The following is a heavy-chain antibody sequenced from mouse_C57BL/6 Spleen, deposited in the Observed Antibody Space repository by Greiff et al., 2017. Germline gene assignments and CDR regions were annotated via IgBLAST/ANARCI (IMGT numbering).Heavy chain of an antibody. CDR3: ARGIYYGSSYWYFDV. D-gene: IGHD1-1*01. CDR2: IYPGRGST. Sequence: QVQLQQPGAELVKPGASVKMSCKASGYTFTSYWITWVKQRPGQGLEWIGDIYPGRGSTNYNEKFKSKATLTVDTSSSTAYMQLSSLTSEDSAVYYCARGIYYGSSYWYFDVWGTGTTVTVSS. CDR1: GYTFTSYW. V-gene: IGHV1-55*01. J-gene: IGHJ1*03.